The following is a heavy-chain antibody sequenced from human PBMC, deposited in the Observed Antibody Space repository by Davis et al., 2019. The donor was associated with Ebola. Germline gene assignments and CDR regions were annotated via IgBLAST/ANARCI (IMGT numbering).Heavy chain of an antibody. D-gene: IGHD2-2*02. V-gene: IGHV4-34*01. CDR3: ARVSCSSTSCYRRYYYYGMDV. Sequence: SETLSLTCAVYGGSFSGYYWSWIRQPPGKGLEWIGEINHSGSTNYNPSLKSRVTISVDTSKNQFSLKLSSVTAADTAVYYCARVSCSSTSCYRRYYYYGMDVWGQGTMVTVSS. CDR2: INHSGST. CDR1: GGSFSGYY. J-gene: IGHJ6*02.